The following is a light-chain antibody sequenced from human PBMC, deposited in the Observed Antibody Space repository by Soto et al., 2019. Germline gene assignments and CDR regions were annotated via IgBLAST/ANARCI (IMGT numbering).Light chain of an antibody. Sequence: EIVLTQSPGTLSLSPGERATPSCRASQSVSSSYLAWYQQKPGQAPRLLIYGASSRATGIPDRFSGSGSGTDFTLTISRLEPEDFAVYYCQQYGSSPVAFGQGTKLEIK. V-gene: IGKV3-20*01. CDR3: QQYGSSPVA. CDR2: GAS. J-gene: IGKJ2*01. CDR1: QSVSSSY.